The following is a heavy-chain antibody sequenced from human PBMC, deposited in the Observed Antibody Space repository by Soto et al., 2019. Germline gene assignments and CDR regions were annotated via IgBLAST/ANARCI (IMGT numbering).Heavy chain of an antibody. D-gene: IGHD2-15*01. V-gene: IGHV4-61*01. CDR3: ATGDSVSWYYS. Sequence: QVQLQESGPGLVKPSETLSLTCTVSGGSLTSGSYYWSWIRQPPGKGLEWIGYVFYSGSTKYNPSLMRRATISPDTSKNQSSLKVISVTAAYTAVYYWATGDSVSWYYSWGQGTLVTVAS. J-gene: IGHJ5*01. CDR1: GGSLTSGSYY. CDR2: VFYSGST.